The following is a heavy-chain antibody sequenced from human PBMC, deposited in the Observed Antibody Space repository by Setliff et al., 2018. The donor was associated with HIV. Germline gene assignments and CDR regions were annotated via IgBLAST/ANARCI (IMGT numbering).Heavy chain of an antibody. CDR2: ISASGSTT. Sequence: AGGSLRLSCAASGFTFSNYAMSWVRQAPGKGLEWVSIISASGSTTYYGDSVKGRFTISRDNPKNSVYLQMSGLRVEDTAVYYCARDPHYYDSSGYYSMFDIWGQGTVVTVSS. V-gene: IGHV3-23*01. D-gene: IGHD3-22*01. J-gene: IGHJ3*02. CDR1: GFTFSNYA. CDR3: ARDPHYYDSSGYYSMFDI.